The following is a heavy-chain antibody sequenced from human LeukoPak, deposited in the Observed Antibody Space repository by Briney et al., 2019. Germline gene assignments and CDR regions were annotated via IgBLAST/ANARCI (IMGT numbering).Heavy chain of an antibody. V-gene: IGHV1-18*01. J-gene: IGHJ3*02. Sequence: ATVKVSCKASGYTFTSYAMNWVRQAPGQGLEWMGWISAYNGNTNYAQKFQGRVTITTESTSTAYMELTSLRSEDTAVYYCARHGGISIFGEAQPGGAFDIWGQGTMVTVSS. CDR3: ARHGGISIFGEAQPGGAFDI. D-gene: IGHD3-3*01. CDR2: ISAYNGNT. CDR1: GYTFTSYA.